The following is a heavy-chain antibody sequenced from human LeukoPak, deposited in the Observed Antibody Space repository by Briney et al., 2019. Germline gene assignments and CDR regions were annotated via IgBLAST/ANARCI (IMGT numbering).Heavy chain of an antibody. D-gene: IGHD4-17*01. V-gene: IGHV4-34*01. CDR2: INHSGST. CDR1: GGSFSGYY. J-gene: IGHJ4*02. Sequence: SETLSLTCAVYGGSFSGYYWSWIRQPPGKGLEWIGEINHSGSTNYNPSLKSQVTISVDTSKNQFSLKLSSVTAADTAVYYCARVKDYAGFDYWGQGTLVTVSS. CDR3: ARVKDYAGFDY.